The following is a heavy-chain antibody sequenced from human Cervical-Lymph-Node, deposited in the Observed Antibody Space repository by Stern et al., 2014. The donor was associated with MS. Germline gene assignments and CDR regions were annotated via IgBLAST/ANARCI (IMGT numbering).Heavy chain of an antibody. J-gene: IGHJ4*02. Sequence: QVQLQESGPGLVRPSETLSLTCTVSGDSGRSRSYYWSWIRQATGKGLGWIGFIYYGGSTSYNPSLRGRVTISMDMSKKQFSLSLSSVTAADTAVYYCARDGYSSTEYYIDIWGQGTLVTVSS. CDR2: IYYGGST. V-gene: IGHV4-61*01. D-gene: IGHD2-2*01. CDR1: GDSGRSRSYY. CDR3: ARDGYSSTEYYIDI.